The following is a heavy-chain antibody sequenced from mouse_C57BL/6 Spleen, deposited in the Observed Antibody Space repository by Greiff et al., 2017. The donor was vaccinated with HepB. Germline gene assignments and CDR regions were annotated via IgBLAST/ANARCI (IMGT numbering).Heavy chain of an antibody. CDR2: IDPSDSYT. CDR1: GYTFTSYW. J-gene: IGHJ2*01. D-gene: IGHD1-1*01. V-gene: IGHV1-50*01. Sequence: VQLQQPGAELVKPGASVKLSCKASGYTFTSYWMQWVKQRPGQGLEWIGEIDPSDSYTNYNQKFKGKATLTVDTSSSTAYMQLSSLTSEDSAVYYCARVPLITTVVPYFDYWGQGTTLTVSS. CDR3: ARVPLITTVVPYFDY.